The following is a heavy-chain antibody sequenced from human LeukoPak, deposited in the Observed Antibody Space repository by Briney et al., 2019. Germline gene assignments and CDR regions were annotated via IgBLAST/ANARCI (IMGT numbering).Heavy chain of an antibody. D-gene: IGHD3-10*01. CDR3: ARWITMVRYYYYGMDV. J-gene: IGHJ6*02. Sequence: SVKVSCKASGGTFSSYAISWMRQAPGQGLEWMGRIIPILGIANYAQKFQGRVTITADKSTSTAYMELSSLRSEDTAVYYCARWITMVRYYYYGMDVWGQGTTVTVSS. CDR2: IIPILGIA. CDR1: GGTFSSYA. V-gene: IGHV1-69*04.